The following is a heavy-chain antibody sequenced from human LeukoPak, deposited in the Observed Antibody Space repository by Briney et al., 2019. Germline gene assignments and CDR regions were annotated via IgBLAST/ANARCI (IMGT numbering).Heavy chain of an antibody. CDR2: INHSGST. CDR1: GGSFSGYY. D-gene: IGHD6-13*01. V-gene: IGHV4-34*01. J-gene: IGHJ6*03. Sequence: PSETLSLTCAVYGGSFSGYYWSWIRQPPGKGLEWIGEINHSGSTNYNPSLKSRVTISVDTSKNQFSLKLSSVTAADTAVYYCARGRSSSWYFRDSGDYYYYMDVWGKGTTVTVSS. CDR3: ARGRSSSWYFRDSGDYYYYMDV.